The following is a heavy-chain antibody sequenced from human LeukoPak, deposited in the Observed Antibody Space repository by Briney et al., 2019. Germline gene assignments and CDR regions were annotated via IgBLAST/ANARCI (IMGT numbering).Heavy chain of an antibody. Sequence: SETLSLTCTVSGGSVYSYYWSWIRQPPGKGLEWIGYIYDRVSTNYNPSLKSRVTISIDTSKNQFSLKLSSVTAADTAVYYCARQGWWLASFDYWGQGTLVTVSS. CDR2: IYDRVST. D-gene: IGHD2-15*01. V-gene: IGHV4-59*08. CDR3: ARQGWWLASFDY. CDR1: GGSVYSYY. J-gene: IGHJ4*02.